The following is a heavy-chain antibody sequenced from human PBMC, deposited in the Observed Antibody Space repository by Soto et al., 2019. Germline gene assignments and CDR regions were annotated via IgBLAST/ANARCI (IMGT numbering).Heavy chain of an antibody. J-gene: IGHJ5*02. D-gene: IGHD1-20*01. Sequence: QVQLVQSGAEVKKPGASVKVSCKASGYIFTSYDINWVRQATGQGLEWMGWMNPNTGNTGYAQKFQGRVTMTRNTSISTAYMELSSLRSEDTAVYYCARGRAITGTMPSWGQGTLVTVSS. CDR1: GYIFTSYD. CDR3: ARGRAITGTMPS. CDR2: MNPNTGNT. V-gene: IGHV1-8*01.